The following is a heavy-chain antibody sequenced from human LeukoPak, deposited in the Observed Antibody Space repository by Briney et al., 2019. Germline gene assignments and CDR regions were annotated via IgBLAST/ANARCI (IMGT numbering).Heavy chain of an antibody. CDR1: GYTFTSYY. CDR3: ARDRGREQLVYYYYYMDV. J-gene: IGHJ6*03. CDR2: INPSGGST. Sequence: ASVKVSCKASGYTFTSYYMHWVRQAPGQGLEWMGIINPSGGSTSYAQKFQGRVTMTRDMSTSTVYMELSSLRSEDTAVYYCARDRGREQLVYYYYYMDVWGKGTTVTVSS. D-gene: IGHD6-6*01. V-gene: IGHV1-46*01.